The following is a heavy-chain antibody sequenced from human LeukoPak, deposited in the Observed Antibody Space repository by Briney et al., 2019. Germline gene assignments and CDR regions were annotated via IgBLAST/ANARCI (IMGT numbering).Heavy chain of an antibody. Sequence: PSETLSLTXTVSGYSVSGPYYWGWIRQPPGRGLEWIGTIYDSRTTYYNPSLKSRVTISIGTSKNQFSLNLSSVTAADTAVYYCARHQYYDSRGSHYYSYYYMDVWGKGTTVTVSS. CDR1: GYSVSGPYY. D-gene: IGHD3-22*01. J-gene: IGHJ6*03. V-gene: IGHV4-38-2*02. CDR3: ARHQYYDSRGSHYYSYYYMDV. CDR2: IYDSRTT.